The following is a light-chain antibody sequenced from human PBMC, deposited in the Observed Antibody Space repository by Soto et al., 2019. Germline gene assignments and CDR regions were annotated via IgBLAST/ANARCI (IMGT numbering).Light chain of an antibody. CDR2: EVS. CDR3: SSYTSSSIVV. Sequence: QSALTQPPSVSGSPGQSVTISCTGTSRDVGSYTRVSWYQQPPGTAPKLMIYEVSNRPSGVPDRFSGSKSGNTASLTISGLKAEDEADYYCSSYTSSSIVVFGGGTKLTVL. CDR1: SRDVGSYTR. V-gene: IGLV2-18*02. J-gene: IGLJ2*01.